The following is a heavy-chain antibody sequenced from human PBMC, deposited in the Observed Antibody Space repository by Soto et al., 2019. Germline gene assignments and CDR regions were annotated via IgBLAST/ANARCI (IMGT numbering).Heavy chain of an antibody. CDR1: GYTFTSYD. D-gene: IGHD2-2*01. CDR3: AKGVYTVVIPAATDS. J-gene: IGHJ4*02. V-gene: IGHV1-8*01. Sequence: ASVKVSCKASGYTFTSYDINWVRQATGQGLEWMGWMNPNSGNTGYAQKFQGRVTMTRNTSISTAYMELSSLRSEDTAVYYCAKGVYTVVIPAATDSWGQGTVVTVSS. CDR2: MNPNSGNT.